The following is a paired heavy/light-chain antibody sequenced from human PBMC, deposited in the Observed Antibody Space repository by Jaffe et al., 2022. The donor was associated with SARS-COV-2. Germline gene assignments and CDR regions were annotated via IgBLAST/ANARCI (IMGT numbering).Heavy chain of an antibody. CDR2: IYYSGST. J-gene: IGHJ3*02. CDR1: GGSISSGDYY. CDR3: ARDFEDVQLQPDAFDI. V-gene: IGHV4-30-4*01. D-gene: IGHD5-12*01. Sequence: QVQLQESGPGLVKPSQTLSLTCTVSGGSISSGDYYWSWIRQPPGKGLEWIGYIYYSGSTYYNPSLKSRVTISVDTSKNQFSLKLSSVTAADTAVYYCARDFEDVQLQPDAFDIWGQGTMVTVSS.
Light chain of an antibody. CDR1: VLAKKY. CDR3: YSAADNNVV. V-gene: IGLV3-27*01. Sequence: SYELTQPSSVSVSPGQTARITCSGDVLAKKYARWFQQKPGQAPVLVIYKDSERPSGIPERFSGSSSGTTVTLTISGAQVEDEADYYCYSAADNNVVFGGGTKLTVL. CDR2: KDS. J-gene: IGLJ2*01.